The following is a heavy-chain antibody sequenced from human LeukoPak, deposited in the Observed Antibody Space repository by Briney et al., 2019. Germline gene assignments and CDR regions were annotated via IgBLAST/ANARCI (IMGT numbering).Heavy chain of an antibody. D-gene: IGHD3-22*01. V-gene: IGHV1-3*03. Sequence: ASVKVSCKASGYDFTKYAVQWVRQAPGQRLEWMGWIDAGNGRTKYSQDFQGRVTITRDTSASIAYMELSSLRSDDMAVYYCAREGVEPGGYYDSSGYCYGDYWGQGTLVTVSS. CDR1: GYDFTKYA. J-gene: IGHJ4*02. CDR3: AREGVEPGGYYDSSGYCYGDY. CDR2: IDAGNGRT.